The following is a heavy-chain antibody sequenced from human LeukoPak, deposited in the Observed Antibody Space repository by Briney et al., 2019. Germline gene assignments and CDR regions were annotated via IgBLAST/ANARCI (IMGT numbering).Heavy chain of an antibody. CDR1: GGSVSNYY. D-gene: IGHD5-18*01. CDR3: ARERGYSYGGRAFDI. J-gene: IGHJ3*02. CDR2: IYYTET. V-gene: IGHV4-59*02. Sequence: SETLSLTCTVSGGSVSNYYWSWIRQSPGKGLEWIGYIYYTETSYNPSLKSRVTISADTSKSQFSLKLYSVTAADTAVYYCARERGYSYGGRAFDIWGQGTMVTVSS.